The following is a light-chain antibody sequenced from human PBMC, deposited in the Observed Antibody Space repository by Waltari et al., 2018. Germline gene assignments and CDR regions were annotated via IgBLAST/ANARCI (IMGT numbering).Light chain of an antibody. CDR2: WAS. Sequence: DIVMTQSPDSLAVSLGARATIDCKSNQTVLYSSNNKDYLAWYQQKPGQPPKLVFYWASTRESGVPDGFSASGSGTDFTLTISSLQAEDVAVYYCQQYYSSPYTFGQGTKLEIK. CDR1: QTVLYSSNNKDY. J-gene: IGKJ2*01. V-gene: IGKV4-1*01. CDR3: QQYYSSPYT.